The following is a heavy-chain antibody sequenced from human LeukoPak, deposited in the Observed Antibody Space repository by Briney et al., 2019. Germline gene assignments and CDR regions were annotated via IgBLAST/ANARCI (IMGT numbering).Heavy chain of an antibody. CDR3: AGFGSYFDY. V-gene: IGHV4-39*01. CDR2: IYYSGST. J-gene: IGHJ4*02. CDR1: GCSISSSSYY. D-gene: IGHD1-26*01. Sequence: SETLSLTCTVSGCSISSSSYYWGWIRQPPGKGLEGIGSIYYSGSTYYNPSLKSRVTISVDTSKNQFSLKLSSVTAADTAVYYCAGFGSYFDYWGQGNLVTVSS.